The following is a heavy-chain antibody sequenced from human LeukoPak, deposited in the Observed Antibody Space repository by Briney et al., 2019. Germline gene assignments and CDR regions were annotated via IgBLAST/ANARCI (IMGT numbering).Heavy chain of an antibody. CDR1: GGSISSYY. CDR2: IHTSGST. Sequence: SETLSLTCTVSGGSISSYYWSWIRQPAGKGLEWIGRIHTSGSTNYNPSLKSRVTMSVDTSKNQFSLKLSSVTAADTAVYYCARHAYYDFWSGYYIVAFDIWGQGTMVTVSS. D-gene: IGHD3-3*01. V-gene: IGHV4-4*07. J-gene: IGHJ3*02. CDR3: ARHAYYDFWSGYYIVAFDI.